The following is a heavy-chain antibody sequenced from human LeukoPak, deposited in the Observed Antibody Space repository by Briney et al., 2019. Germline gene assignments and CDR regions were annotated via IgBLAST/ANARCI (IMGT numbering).Heavy chain of an antibody. V-gene: IGHV4-34*01. D-gene: IGHD2-8*01. CDR2: INHSGST. J-gene: IGHJ2*01. CDR3: ASLYGRYFDL. CDR1: GGSFSGYY. Sequence: SETLSLTCAVYGGSFSGYYWSWIRQPPGKGLEWIGEINHSGSTNYNPSLKSRVTISVDTSKNQFSLKVSSVDAADTAVYYCASLYGRYFDLWGRGTLVTVSS.